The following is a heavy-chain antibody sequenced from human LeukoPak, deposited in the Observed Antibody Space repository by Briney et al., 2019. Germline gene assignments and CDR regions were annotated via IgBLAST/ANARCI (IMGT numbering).Heavy chain of an antibody. CDR2: ISWNSGSI. CDR3: ARRRGSSSHDY. CDR1: GFTFDDYA. D-gene: IGHD6-6*01. J-gene: IGHJ4*02. Sequence: PGGSLRLSCAASGFTFDDYAMHWVRQAPGKGLEWVSGISWNSGSIGYADSVKGRFTISRDNAKNSLYLQMNSLRAEDTALYYCARRRGSSSHDYWGQGTLVTVSS. V-gene: IGHV3-9*01.